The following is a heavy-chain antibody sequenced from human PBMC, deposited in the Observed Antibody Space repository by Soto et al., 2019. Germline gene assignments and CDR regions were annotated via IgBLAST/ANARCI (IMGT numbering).Heavy chain of an antibody. V-gene: IGHV1-8*01. CDR1: GYTFTSYD. J-gene: IGHJ3*02. CDR2: MNPNSGNT. D-gene: IGHD3-10*01. Sequence: QVQLVQSGAEVKKPGASVKVSCKASGYTFTSYDINWVRQATGQGLEWMGWMNPNSGNTGYAQKFQGRVTMTRNSSIRTAYMELSSLRSEDTAVYCCARGINYYDSGDDAFDIWGQGTMVTVSS. CDR3: ARGINYYDSGDDAFDI.